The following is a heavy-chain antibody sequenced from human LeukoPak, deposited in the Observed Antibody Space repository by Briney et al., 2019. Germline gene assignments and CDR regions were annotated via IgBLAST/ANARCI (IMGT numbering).Heavy chain of an antibody. D-gene: IGHD3-22*01. CDR3: ASPYYYDSSGYPPDPYYYYGMDV. CDR1: GGSISSYY. V-gene: IGHV4-59*12. J-gene: IGHJ6*02. Sequence: PSETLSLTCTVSGGSISSYYWSWIRQPPGKGLEWIGYIYYSGSTNYNPSLKSRVTISVDTSKNQFSLKLGSVTAADTAVYYCASPYYYDSSGYPPDPYYYYGMDVWGQGTTVTVSS. CDR2: IYYSGST.